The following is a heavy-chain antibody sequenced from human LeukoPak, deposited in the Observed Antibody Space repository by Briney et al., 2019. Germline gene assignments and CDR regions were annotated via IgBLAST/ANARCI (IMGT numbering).Heavy chain of an antibody. Sequence: SETLSLTCTVSGGSISSYYWSWIRQPPGKGLEWIGYIYYSGSTNYNPSHESRVTISADTSISTAYLQWSSLKASDTAMYYCARIYCEVESTCWGQGTLVTVSS. CDR1: GGSISSYY. CDR3: ARIYCEVESTC. CDR2: IYYSGST. D-gene: IGHD2-21*01. J-gene: IGHJ4*02. V-gene: IGHV4-59*12.